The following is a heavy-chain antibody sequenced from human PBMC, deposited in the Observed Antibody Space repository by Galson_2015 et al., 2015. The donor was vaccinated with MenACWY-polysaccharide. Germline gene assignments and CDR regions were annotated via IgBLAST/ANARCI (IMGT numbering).Heavy chain of an antibody. V-gene: IGHV3-53*01. Sequence: SLRLSCAASGLTVSDNYMSWVRRAPGKGLEWVSVIYSGGSTYYADSVKGRFTISRDSSKNTVYLQVNSLRAEDTAVYYCASAGSDCTSTSCYRPFDYWGQGTLVTVSS. CDR1: GLTVSDNY. CDR3: ASAGSDCTSTSCYRPFDY. CDR2: IYSGGST. D-gene: IGHD2-2*01. J-gene: IGHJ4*02.